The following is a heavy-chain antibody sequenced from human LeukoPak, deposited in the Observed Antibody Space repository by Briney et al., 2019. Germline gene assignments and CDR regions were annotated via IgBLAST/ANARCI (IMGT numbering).Heavy chain of an antibody. Sequence: PAGSLRLTCAASGFTFSSYAMSWVRQAPGKGLEWVSAISGSGGSTYYADSVKGRFTISRDNTKNTLYLQMNSLRAEHTAEYYCANDRPHYYDSSGSYYFDYWGQGTLVTVSS. J-gene: IGHJ4*02. V-gene: IGHV3-23*01. D-gene: IGHD3-22*01. CDR2: ISGSGGST. CDR3: ANDRPHYYDSSGSYYFDY. CDR1: GFTFSSYA.